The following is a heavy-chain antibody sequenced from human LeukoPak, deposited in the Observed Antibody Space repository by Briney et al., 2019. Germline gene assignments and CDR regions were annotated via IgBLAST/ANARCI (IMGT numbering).Heavy chain of an antibody. CDR2: ISYDGSNK. V-gene: IGHV3-30*18. J-gene: IGHJ4*02. Sequence: GRSLRLSRAASGFTFSSYGMHWVRQAPGKGLEWVAVISYDGSNKYYADSVKGRFTISRDNSKNTLYLQMNSLRAEDTAVYYCAKDRGYCSSTSCYLFDYWGQGTLVTVSS. CDR1: GFTFSSYG. CDR3: AKDRGYCSSTSCYLFDY. D-gene: IGHD2-2*01.